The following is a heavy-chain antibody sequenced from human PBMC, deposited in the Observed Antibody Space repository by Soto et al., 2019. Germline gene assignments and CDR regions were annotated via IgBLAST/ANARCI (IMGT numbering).Heavy chain of an antibody. V-gene: IGHV3-23*01. CDR2: INDNGGRT. J-gene: IGHJ4*02. CDR1: GFTFSSYA. CDR3: AKDHDYSLWCPDY. Sequence: GGSLRLSCAASGFTFSSYAMSWVRQAPGKGLEWVARINDNGGRTYYADSVKGRFTISRDNSKNTLYVQMNSLRAEDTAVYYCAKDHDYSLWCPDYWGQGTLVTVSS. D-gene: IGHD4-4*01.